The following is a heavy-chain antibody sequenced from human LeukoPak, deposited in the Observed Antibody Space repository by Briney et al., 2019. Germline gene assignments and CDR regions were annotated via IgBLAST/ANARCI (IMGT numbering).Heavy chain of an antibody. V-gene: IGHV3-74*01. CDR1: GFVFSSYW. CDR3: ARGDDESLDH. D-gene: IGHD3-16*01. CDR2: IYTDGSYT. J-gene: IGHJ4*02. Sequence: GGSLRLSCAASGFVFSSYWMHWVRQVPGRGLVWFSRIYTDGSYTNYADSVKGRFTISRDNAKNTLSLHMNSLRAEDMGVYYCARGDDESLDHWGQGTLVTVSS.